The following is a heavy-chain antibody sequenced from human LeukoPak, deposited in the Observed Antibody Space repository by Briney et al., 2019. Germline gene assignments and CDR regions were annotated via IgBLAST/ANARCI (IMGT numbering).Heavy chain of an antibody. CDR2: ISGSGGST. CDR3: AKDLGSSSWYPLYYYGMDV. CDR1: GFTFSSYA. J-gene: IGHJ6*02. Sequence: PGGSLRLSCAASGFTFSSYAMSWVRQAPGKGLEWVSAISGSGGSTYYADSVKGRFTISRDNSKNTLHLQMNSLRAEDTAVYYCAKDLGSSSWYPLYYYGMDVWGQGTTVTVSS. D-gene: IGHD6-13*01. V-gene: IGHV3-23*01.